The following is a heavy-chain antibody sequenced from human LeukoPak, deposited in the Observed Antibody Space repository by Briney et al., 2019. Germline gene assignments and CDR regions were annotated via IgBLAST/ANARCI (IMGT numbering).Heavy chain of an antibody. CDR3: AKPRLWFGEFLYYFDY. CDR1: GFTFSSYA. D-gene: IGHD3-10*01. CDR2: ISGSGGST. J-gene: IGHJ4*02. V-gene: IGHV3-23*01. Sequence: PGGSLRLSCAASGFTFSSYAMSWVRQAPGKGLEWVSAISGSGGSTYYADSVEGRFTISRDNSKNTLYLQMNSLRAEDTAVYYCAKPRLWFGEFLYYFDYWGQGTLVTVSS.